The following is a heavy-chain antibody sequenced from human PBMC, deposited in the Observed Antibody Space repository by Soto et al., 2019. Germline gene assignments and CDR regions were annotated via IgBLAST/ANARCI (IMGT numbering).Heavy chain of an antibody. D-gene: IGHD4-17*01. CDR1: GFTFSGYW. CDR3: AREAPYGDASDY. V-gene: IGHV3-74*01. J-gene: IGHJ4*02. CDR2: INSDGSST. Sequence: EVQLVESGGGLVQPGGSLRLSCAASGFTFSGYWMHWVRQAPGKGLVWVSRINSDGSSTSYADSVKGRFTISRDNAKNTLYLQMNSLRAEDTAVYYCAREAPYGDASDYWGQGTLVTVSS.